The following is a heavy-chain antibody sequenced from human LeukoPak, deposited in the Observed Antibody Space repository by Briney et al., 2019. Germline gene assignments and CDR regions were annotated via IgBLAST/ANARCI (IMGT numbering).Heavy chain of an antibody. Sequence: ASEKVSRKASGYTFTSYGISWVRQAPGQGLEWMGWISTYNGNTNYAQKLQGRVTMTTDTSTSTAYMELRSLRSDDTALYYCARQSAITMVRGVYEYWGQGTLVTVSS. D-gene: IGHD3-10*01. CDR1: GYTFTSYG. J-gene: IGHJ4*02. CDR3: ARQSAITMVRGVYEY. CDR2: ISTYNGNT. V-gene: IGHV1-18*01.